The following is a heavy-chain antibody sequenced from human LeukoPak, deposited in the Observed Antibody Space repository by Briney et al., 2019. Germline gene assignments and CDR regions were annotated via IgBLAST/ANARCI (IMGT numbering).Heavy chain of an antibody. CDR1: GFTFSSAW. CDR3: ATGFSATSHDGY. D-gene: IGHD1-26*01. V-gene: IGHV3-15*01. CDR2: IKQISNGGTT. Sequence: GGSLRLSCTASGFTFSSAWMTWVRQTPGKGLEWVGRIKQISNGGTTDYAAPVKDRFTISRDDSINTLYLQMNSLKTEDTAVYYCATGFSATSHDGYWGQGTLVTVSS. J-gene: IGHJ4*02.